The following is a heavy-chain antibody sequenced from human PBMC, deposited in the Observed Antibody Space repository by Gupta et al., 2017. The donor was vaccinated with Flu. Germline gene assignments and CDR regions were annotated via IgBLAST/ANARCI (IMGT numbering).Heavy chain of an antibody. V-gene: IGHV3-21*01. D-gene: IGHD6-13*01. CDR2: ISSSSSYI. Sequence: EVQLVESGGGLVKPGGSLRLSCAASAFTFSCYRMTWVRQAPWKGLEWVSSISSSSSYIYYADSVKGRFTISRDNAENSLYLQMNSLRAEDTAVYYCARDFRSSSSFEGESRPLYYFDYWGHGTLVTVSS. J-gene: IGHJ4*01. CDR3: ARDFRSSSSFEGESRPLYYFDY. CDR1: AFTFSCYR.